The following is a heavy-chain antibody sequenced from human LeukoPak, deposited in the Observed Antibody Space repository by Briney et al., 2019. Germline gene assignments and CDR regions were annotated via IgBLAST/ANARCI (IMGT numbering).Heavy chain of an antibody. Sequence: PGGSLRLSCAASGFTVSTIYMSWVRQAQGKGLEWVSDIYDGGSTYYADSVQGRFTISRDNAKNSLYLQMNGLRAEDTAVYYCARGIEGTTNFDYWGQGTLVTVSS. V-gene: IGHV3-66*01. D-gene: IGHD1-7*01. CDR1: GFTVSTIY. J-gene: IGHJ4*02. CDR2: IYDGGST. CDR3: ARGIEGTTNFDY.